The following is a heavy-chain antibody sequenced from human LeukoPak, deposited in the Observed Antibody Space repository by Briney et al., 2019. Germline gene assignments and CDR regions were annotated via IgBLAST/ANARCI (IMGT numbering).Heavy chain of an antibody. D-gene: IGHD3-10*01. CDR2: ISSSSSYI. J-gene: IGHJ4*02. CDR3: ARDNYGSGSYSWSKRLDY. Sequence: GGSLRLSCAASGFTFSSYSMNWVRQAPGKGLEWVSSISSSSSYIHYADSVRGRFTISRDNAKNSLYLQMNSLRAEDTAVYYCARDNYGSGSYSWSKRLDYWGQGTLVTVSS. V-gene: IGHV3-21*01. CDR1: GFTFSSYS.